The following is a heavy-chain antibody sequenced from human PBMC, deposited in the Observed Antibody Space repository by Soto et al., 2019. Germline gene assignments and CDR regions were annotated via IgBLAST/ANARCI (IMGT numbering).Heavy chain of an antibody. CDR3: ASSLRYFDWLLSFYWFDP. CDR1: GGSISSSSYY. V-gene: IGHV4-39*01. D-gene: IGHD3-9*01. CDR2: IYYSGST. J-gene: IGHJ5*02. Sequence: SETLSLTCTVSGGSISSSSYYWGWIRLPPGKGLEWIGSIYYSGSTYYNPSLKSRVTISVDTSKNQFSLKLSSVTAADTAVYYCASSLRYFDWLLSFYWFDPWGQGPRVTVSS.